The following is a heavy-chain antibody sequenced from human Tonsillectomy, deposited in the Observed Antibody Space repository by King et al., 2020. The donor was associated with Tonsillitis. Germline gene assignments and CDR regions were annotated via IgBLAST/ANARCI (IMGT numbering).Heavy chain of an antibody. V-gene: IGHV4-59*08. CDR1: GASMSGYY. Sequence: VQLQESGPGLVKPSETLSLTCTVSGASMSGYYWSWIRQPPGKGLEWIGYIYPSGNTDYNPSLKSRVTISVNTSKIQFSLKLSSVTAADTAVYYWARHQPTGFDYWGQGTLVTVSS. CDR3: ARHQPTGFDY. J-gene: IGHJ4*02. D-gene: IGHD1-1*01. CDR2: IYPSGNT.